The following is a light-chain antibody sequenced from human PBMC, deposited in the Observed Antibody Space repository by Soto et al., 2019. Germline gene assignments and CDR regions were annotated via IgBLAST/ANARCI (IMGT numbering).Light chain of an antibody. CDR1: QSVSGN. CDR3: QQYNNWPPT. CDR2: GAS. Sequence: EIVMTQSPATLSVSPGERATLPCRASQSVSGNLAWYQQKPGQAPRLLIYGASTRATGIPARFSGSGSGTDFTLTISSLQSEDFAVYYCQQYNNWPPTFGQGTRLEIK. V-gene: IGKV3-15*01. J-gene: IGKJ5*01.